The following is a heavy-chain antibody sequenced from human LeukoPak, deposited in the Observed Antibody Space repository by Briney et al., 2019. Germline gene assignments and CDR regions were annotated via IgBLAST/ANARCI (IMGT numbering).Heavy chain of an antibody. CDR1: GYTFTGYY. CDR3: AREFSITMIVGPARDYMDV. D-gene: IGHD3-22*01. J-gene: IGHJ6*03. V-gene: IGHV1-2*02. Sequence: ASVKVSCKASGYTFTGYYMHWVPQAPGQGLEWMGWINPNSGGTNYAQKFQGRVTMTRDTSISTAYMELSRLRSDDTAVYYCAREFSITMIVGPARDYMDVWGKGTTVTVSS. CDR2: INPNSGGT.